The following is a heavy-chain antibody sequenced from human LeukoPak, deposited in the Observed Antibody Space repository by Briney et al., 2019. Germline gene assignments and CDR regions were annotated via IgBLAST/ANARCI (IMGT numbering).Heavy chain of an antibody. CDR1: GFTFSSYA. CDR2: ISGSGGST. Sequence: GGSLRLSCAASGFTFSSYAMSWVRQAPGKGLEWVSVISGSGGSTYHADSVKGRFTISRDNSKNTLYLQMNSLRAEDTAVYYCARVRYYFDYWGQGTLVTVSS. V-gene: IGHV3-23*01. CDR3: ARVRYYFDY. J-gene: IGHJ4*02.